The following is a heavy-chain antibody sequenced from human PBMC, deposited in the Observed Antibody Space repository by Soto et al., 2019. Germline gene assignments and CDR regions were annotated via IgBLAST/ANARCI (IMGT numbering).Heavy chain of an antibody. D-gene: IGHD3-22*01. J-gene: IGHJ3*02. CDR1: GFTFSSYW. V-gene: IGHV3-74*01. CDR2: INSDGSST. CDR3: ARGIVVAREGDFDI. Sequence: GGSVRLSCAASGFTFSSYWMHWVRQAPGKGLVWVSRINSDGSSTSYADSVKGRFTISRDNAKNTLYLQMNSLRAEDTAVYYCARGIVVAREGDFDIWGQGTMVTVSS.